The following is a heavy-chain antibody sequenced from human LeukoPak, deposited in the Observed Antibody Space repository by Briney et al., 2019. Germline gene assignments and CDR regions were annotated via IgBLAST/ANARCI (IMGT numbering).Heavy chain of an antibody. V-gene: IGHV4-39*07. Sequence: KPSETLSLTCTVSGGSISSSSYYWGWVRQPPGKGLEWIGSIYYSGSTYYNPSLKSRVTISVDTSKTQFSLKLRSVTAADPAVYYCARVHPYGGYDFSIYFDYWGQGTLVTVSS. CDR2: IYYSGST. CDR1: GGSISSSSYY. J-gene: IGHJ4*02. D-gene: IGHD3-3*01. CDR3: ARVHPYGGYDFSIYFDY.